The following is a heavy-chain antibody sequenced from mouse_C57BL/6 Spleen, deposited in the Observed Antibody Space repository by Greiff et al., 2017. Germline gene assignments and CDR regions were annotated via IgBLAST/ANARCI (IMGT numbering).Heavy chain of an antibody. J-gene: IGHJ4*01. D-gene: IGHD4-1*01. CDR3: ARDWDRYAMDY. CDR1: GYTFTSSW. CDR2: IHPNSGST. V-gene: IGHV1-64*01. Sequence: QVQLQQPGAELVKPGASVKLSCKASGYTFTSSWMHWVKQRPGQGLEWIGMIHPNSGSTNYNEKFKSKATLTVDKSSSTAYMQLSSLTSEDSAVYYCARDWDRYAMDYWGQGTSVTVSS.